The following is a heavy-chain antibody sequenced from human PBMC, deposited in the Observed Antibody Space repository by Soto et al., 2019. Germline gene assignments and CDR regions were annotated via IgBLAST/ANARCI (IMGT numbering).Heavy chain of an antibody. J-gene: IGHJ4*02. CDR1: GGTFSSYA. V-gene: IGHV1-69*12. CDR3: ARGGIAGVWEGYCFDF. CDR2: IIPIFGTA. Sequence: QVQLVQSGAEVKKPGSSVKVSCKASGGTFSSYAISWVRQAPGQGLEWMGGIIPIFGTANYAQKFQGRVTIAAYEHPSTAYVELSVLRDEDPGVYYCARGGIAGVWEGYCFDFWGQGTLVTVSS. D-gene: IGHD6-13*01.